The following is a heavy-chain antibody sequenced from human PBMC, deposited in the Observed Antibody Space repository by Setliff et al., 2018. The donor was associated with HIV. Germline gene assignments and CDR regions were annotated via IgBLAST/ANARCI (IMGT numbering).Heavy chain of an antibody. CDR1: GGSLSDHY. CDR2: INHSGGT. Sequence: SETLSLTCAVYGGSLSDHYWSWNRQPPGKGLEWIGEINHSGGTNYNPSLRSRVSISVDTSKNQFSLRLSSVTSADTAVYYCARDPSSSGWSEGLYYFDSWGRGTLVTVSS. CDR3: ARDPSSSGWSEGLYYFDS. J-gene: IGHJ4*02. V-gene: IGHV4-34*01. D-gene: IGHD6-19*01.